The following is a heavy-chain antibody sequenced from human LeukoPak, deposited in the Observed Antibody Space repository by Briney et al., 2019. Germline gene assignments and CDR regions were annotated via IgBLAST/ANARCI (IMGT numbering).Heavy chain of an antibody. J-gene: IGHJ6*02. CDR3: AADPVYGGNAYYYYGMDV. CDR2: IVVGSGNT. V-gene: IGHV1-58*02. CDR1: GFTFSSSA. D-gene: IGHD4-23*01. Sequence: ASVKVSCKASGFTFSSSAMQWVRQARGQRLEWIGWIVVGSGNTNYAQKFQERVTITRDMSTSTAYMELSSLRSEDTAVYYCAADPVYGGNAYYYYGMDVWGQGTTVTVSS.